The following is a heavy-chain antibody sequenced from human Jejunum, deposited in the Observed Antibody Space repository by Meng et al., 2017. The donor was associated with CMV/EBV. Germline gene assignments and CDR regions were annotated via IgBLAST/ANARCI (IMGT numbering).Heavy chain of an antibody. Sequence: ASGYTFINYDINWVRQATGQGLEWMGWMNPTSGNTGSAQKFQGRVILTRDISISTAYMELSNLRSEDSAIYYCARDYGGNSGWFDPWGQGTLVTVSS. CDR1: GYTFINYD. V-gene: IGHV1-8*01. CDR3: ARDYGGNSGWFDP. CDR2: MNPTSGNT. D-gene: IGHD4-23*01. J-gene: IGHJ5*02.